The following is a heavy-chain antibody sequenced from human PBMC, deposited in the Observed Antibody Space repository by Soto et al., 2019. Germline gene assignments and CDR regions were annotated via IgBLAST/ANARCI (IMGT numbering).Heavy chain of an antibody. J-gene: IGHJ6*02. Sequence: GGSLRLSCAASGFTFSSYSMNWVRQAPGKGLEWVSYISSSSSTIYYAESVKGRFTISRDNAKNSLYLQMNSLRDEDTAVYYCARDGSKYYYYYGMDVWGQGTTVTVSS. V-gene: IGHV3-48*02. D-gene: IGHD5-12*01. CDR2: ISSSSSTI. CDR3: ARDGSKYYYYYGMDV. CDR1: GFTFSSYS.